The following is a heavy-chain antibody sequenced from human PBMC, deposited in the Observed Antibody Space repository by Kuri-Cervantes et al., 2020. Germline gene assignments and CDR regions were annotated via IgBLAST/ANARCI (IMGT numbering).Heavy chain of an antibody. J-gene: IGHJ6*03. CDR3: ARVGDRWYYYMDV. Sequence: SETLSLTCAVSSYSISSSNWWGWIRQPPGKGLEWIGYIYYSGSTNYNPSLESRVTISVDTSKNQFSLKLSSVTAADTAVYFCARVGDRWYYYMDVWGQGTTVTVSS. CDR1: SYSISSSNW. V-gene: IGHV4-28*03. CDR2: IYYSGST. D-gene: IGHD2-15*01.